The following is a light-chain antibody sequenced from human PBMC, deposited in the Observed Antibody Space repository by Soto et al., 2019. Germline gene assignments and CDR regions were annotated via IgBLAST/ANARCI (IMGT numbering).Light chain of an antibody. J-gene: IGKJ4*01. Sequence: EIVMTHSPATLSVSPGERATLSCRASQSMSSNLAWYQQKPGQAPRLLIYGASTRATGIPGRFSGSGSGTEFTLTISSLQSEDFAVYYCQQYNNWPLTFGGGTKVDIK. CDR2: GAS. V-gene: IGKV3-15*01. CDR3: QQYNNWPLT. CDR1: QSMSSN.